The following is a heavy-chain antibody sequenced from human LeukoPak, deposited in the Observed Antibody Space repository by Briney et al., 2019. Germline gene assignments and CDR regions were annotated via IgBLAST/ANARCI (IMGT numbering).Heavy chain of an antibody. CDR2: IDNTEST. V-gene: IGHV4-59*01. D-gene: IGHD1-1*01. J-gene: IGHJ6*03. CDR1: GASISSYY. CDR3: ARQPTSRRYYYYYMDV. Sequence: PSETLSLTCTVSGASISSYYWSWIRQPPGKGLEWIGYIDNTESTNYNPSLKSRVTISVDKSKNHFSLKLSSVTAADTAVYYCARQPTSRRYYYYYMDVWGKGTTVTVSS.